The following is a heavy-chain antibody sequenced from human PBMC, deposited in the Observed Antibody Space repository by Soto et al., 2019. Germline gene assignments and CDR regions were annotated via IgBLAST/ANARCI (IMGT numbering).Heavy chain of an antibody. CDR2: ISSSSSYI. J-gene: IGHJ6*02. Sequence: PGGSRRRSWAASGFTFSSYSMNWVRQAPGKGLEWVSSISSSSSYIYYADSVKGRFTISRDNAKNSLYLQMNSLRAEDTAVYYCARDMNHVLRFLEWLFPGYYYYGMDVWGQGTTVTVSS. V-gene: IGHV3-21*01. CDR1: GFTFSSYS. CDR3: ARDMNHVLRFLEWLFPGYYYYGMDV. D-gene: IGHD3-3*01.